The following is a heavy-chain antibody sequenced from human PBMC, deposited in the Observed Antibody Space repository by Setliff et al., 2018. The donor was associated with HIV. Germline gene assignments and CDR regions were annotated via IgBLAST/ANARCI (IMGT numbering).Heavy chain of an antibody. CDR2: INHSGTT. D-gene: IGHD3-10*01. Sequence: PSETLSLTCAVYGGSFSGYYWSWIRQPPGKGLEWIGEINHSGTTNYNPSLKSRVTISMDTSKNQFSLKLTSVTAADTSVYYCARYGPDTYQPLWSFGVWGRGTMVTVSS. CDR1: GGSFSGYY. J-gene: IGHJ2*01. CDR3: ARYGPDTYQPLWSFGV. V-gene: IGHV4-34*01.